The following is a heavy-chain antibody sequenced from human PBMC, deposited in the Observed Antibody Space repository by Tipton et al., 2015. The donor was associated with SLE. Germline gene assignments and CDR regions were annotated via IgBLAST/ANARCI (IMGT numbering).Heavy chain of an antibody. CDR1: GGSFSGYY. Sequence: TLSLTCAVYGGSFSGYYWSWLRQPPGKGLEWIGYIYYSGSTNYNPSLKSRVTISVDTSKNQFSLKLSSVTAADTAVYYCARDLKDASLAVAGAKGVDDWGQGSTACVAS. CDR3: ARDLKDASLAVAGAKGVDD. CDR2: IYYSGST. D-gene: IGHD6-19*01. V-gene: IGHV4-59*01. J-gene: IGHJ6*02.